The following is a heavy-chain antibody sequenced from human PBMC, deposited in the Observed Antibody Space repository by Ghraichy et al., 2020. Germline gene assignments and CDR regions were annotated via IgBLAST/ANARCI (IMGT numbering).Heavy chain of an antibody. V-gene: IGHV4-39*07. Sequence: SETLSLTCTVSGGSISSSSYYWGWIRQPPGKGLEWIGSIYYSGSTYYNPSLKSRVTISVDTSKNQFSLKLSSVTAADTAVYYCARVARGYSGYDSHYGMDVWGHGTTVTVSS. CDR1: GGSISSSSYY. CDR2: IYYSGST. D-gene: IGHD5-12*01. J-gene: IGHJ6*02. CDR3: ARVARGYSGYDSHYGMDV.